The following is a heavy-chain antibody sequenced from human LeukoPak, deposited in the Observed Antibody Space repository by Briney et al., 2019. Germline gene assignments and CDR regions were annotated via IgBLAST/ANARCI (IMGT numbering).Heavy chain of an antibody. Sequence: ASVKVSCKASGYTFTSYGISWVRQAPGQGLEWMGWISAYYGNTNYAQKLQGRVTMTTDTSTSTAYMELRSLRSDDTAVYYCARDRVAYCGGDCYSEWFDPWGQGALVTVSS. D-gene: IGHD2-21*02. CDR3: ARDRVAYCGGDCYSEWFDP. J-gene: IGHJ5*02. CDR2: ISAYYGNT. V-gene: IGHV1-18*01. CDR1: GYTFTSYG.